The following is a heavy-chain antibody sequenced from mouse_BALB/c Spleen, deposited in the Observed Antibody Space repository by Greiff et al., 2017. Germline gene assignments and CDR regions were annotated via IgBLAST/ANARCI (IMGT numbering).Heavy chain of an antibody. Sequence: EVKLQESGGGLVKPGGSLKLSCAASGFTFSSYAMSWVRQTPEKRLEWVASISSGGSTYYPDSVKGRFTISRDNARNILYLQMSSLRSEDTAMYYCASSSYSWFAYWGQGTLVTVSA. D-gene: IGHD1-1*01. CDR3: ASSSYSWFAY. CDR2: ISSGGST. CDR1: GFTFSSYA. V-gene: IGHV5-6-5*01. J-gene: IGHJ3*01.